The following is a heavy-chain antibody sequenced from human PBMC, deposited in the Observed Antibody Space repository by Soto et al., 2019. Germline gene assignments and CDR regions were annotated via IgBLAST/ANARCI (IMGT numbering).Heavy chain of an antibody. CDR2: INPNNGVT. CDR1: GYTFTGYY. Sequence: QVQLVQSGAEVKKPGASVKVSCKASGYTFTGYYVNWVRRAPGQGLEWMGWINPNNGVTNYAQKFQGRVTMTRDTSFSTAYMDLSRLRSDDTAVYYCARGALTVANWFDPWGQGTQVTVSS. D-gene: IGHD6-19*01. V-gene: IGHV1-2*02. CDR3: ARGALTVANWFDP. J-gene: IGHJ5*02.